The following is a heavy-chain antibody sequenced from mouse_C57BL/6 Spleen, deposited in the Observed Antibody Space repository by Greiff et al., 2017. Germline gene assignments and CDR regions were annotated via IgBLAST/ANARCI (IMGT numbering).Heavy chain of an antibody. D-gene: IGHD2-5*01. Sequence: VQLQQSGPELVKPGASVKISCKASGYTFTDYYMNWVKQSHGKSLEWIGGINPNNGGTSYNQKFKGKATLTVDKSSSTAYMELRSLTSEHSAVYYCASLYSNYVGYFDYWGQGTTLTVSS. CDR1: GYTFTDYY. CDR2: INPNNGGT. V-gene: IGHV1-26*01. J-gene: IGHJ2*01. CDR3: ASLYSNYVGYFDY.